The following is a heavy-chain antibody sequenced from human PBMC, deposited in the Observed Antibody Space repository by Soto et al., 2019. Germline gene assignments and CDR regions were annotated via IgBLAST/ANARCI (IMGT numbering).Heavy chain of an antibody. J-gene: IGHJ4*02. D-gene: IGHD1-26*01. CDR1: GGSFSGYY. V-gene: IGHV4-34*01. CDR3: AKLVGATWGGGY. Sequence: TSETLSLTCAVYGGSFSGYYWSWIRQPPGKGLEWIGEINHSGSTNYNPSLKSRVTISVDTSKNQFSLKLSSVTAADTAVYYCAKLVGATWGGGYWGQGTLVTVSS. CDR2: INHSGST.